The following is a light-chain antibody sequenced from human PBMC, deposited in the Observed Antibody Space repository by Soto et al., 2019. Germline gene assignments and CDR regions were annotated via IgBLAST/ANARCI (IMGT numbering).Light chain of an antibody. CDR2: DAS. V-gene: IGKV3-15*01. CDR3: QQYNNWPRT. Sequence: EIVMTQSPVILSVSPGDRATVSCRASQSVSSNVAWYQQKPGQAPRLLIYDASTRATGVPARFAGSGSGTEFTLTVSSLQSEDFAVYYCQQYNNWPRTFGQGTKVDIK. J-gene: IGKJ1*01. CDR1: QSVSSN.